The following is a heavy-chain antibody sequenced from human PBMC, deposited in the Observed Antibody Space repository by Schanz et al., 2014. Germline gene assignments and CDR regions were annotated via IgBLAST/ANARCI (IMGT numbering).Heavy chain of an antibody. CDR3: ARNRGSGGQNWYFDL. CDR1: TFTFDHYA. CDR2: VSSRSDEI. J-gene: IGHJ2*01. D-gene: IGHD1-26*01. V-gene: IGHV3-21*04. Sequence: VQLVESGGGVVQPGRSLRLSCSASTFTFDHYAMTWVRQAPGKGLEWVAAVSSRSDEIKYADSVRGRFTISRDNTKNSLFLQLNSLRADDTAVYYCARNRGSGGQNWYFDLWGRGTLVTVSS.